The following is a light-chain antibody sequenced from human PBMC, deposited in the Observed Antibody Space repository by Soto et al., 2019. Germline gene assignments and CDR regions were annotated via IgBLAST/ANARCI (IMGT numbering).Light chain of an antibody. V-gene: IGKV1-9*01. Sequence: DIQLTQSPSFLSASVGDRVTITCRASQRISSYLNWYQQKPGKAPKLLISGVSTLETGVPSRFSGSGSGSEFTLTISSLQPDDVATYYCLQIHTFPRTFGQGTKLEIK. CDR2: GVS. CDR3: LQIHTFPRT. CDR1: QRISSY. J-gene: IGKJ2*01.